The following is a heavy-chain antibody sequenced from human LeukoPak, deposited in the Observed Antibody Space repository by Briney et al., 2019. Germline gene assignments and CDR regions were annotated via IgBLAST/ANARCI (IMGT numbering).Heavy chain of an antibody. J-gene: IGHJ3*02. Sequence: PSETLSLTCAVSGGSISSSNWWSWVRQPPGKGLEWIGEIYHSGSTNYNPSLKSRVTISVDKSKNQFSLKLSSVTAADTAVYYCARGITMIVVVIGRAFDIWGQGTMVTVSS. D-gene: IGHD3-22*01. CDR2: IYHSGST. CDR3: ARGITMIVVVIGRAFDI. CDR1: GGSISSSNW. V-gene: IGHV4-4*02.